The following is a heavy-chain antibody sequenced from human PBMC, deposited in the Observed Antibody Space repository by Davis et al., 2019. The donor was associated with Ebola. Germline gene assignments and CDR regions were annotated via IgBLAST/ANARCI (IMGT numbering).Heavy chain of an antibody. D-gene: IGHD3-10*01. J-gene: IGHJ5*02. CDR2: INHSGST. CDR1: GGSFSGYY. CDR3: ARRGITMVRGVSSRWHWFDP. Sequence: SETLSLTCAVYGGSFSGYYWSRIRQPPGKGLEWIGEINHSGSTNYNPSLKRRVTISVDTSKNQFSLKLSSVTAADTAVYYCARRGITMVRGVSSRWHWFDPWGQGTLVTVSS. V-gene: IGHV4-34*01.